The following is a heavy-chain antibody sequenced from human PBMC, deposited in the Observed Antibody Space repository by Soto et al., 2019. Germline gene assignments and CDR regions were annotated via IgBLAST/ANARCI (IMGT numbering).Heavy chain of an antibody. CDR3: ARDRGNYDILTGSYRAFDI. D-gene: IGHD3-9*01. Sequence: PGGSLRLSCAASGFTFSSYAMHWVRQAPGKGLEYVSAISSNGGSTYYANSVKGRFTISRDNSKNTLYLQMGSLRAEDMAVYYCARDRGNYDILTGSYRAFDIWGQGTMVNVSS. CDR1: GFTFSSYA. CDR2: ISSNGGST. J-gene: IGHJ3*02. V-gene: IGHV3-64*01.